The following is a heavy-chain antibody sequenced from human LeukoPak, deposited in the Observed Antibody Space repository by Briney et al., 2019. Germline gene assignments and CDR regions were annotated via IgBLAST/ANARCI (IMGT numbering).Heavy chain of an antibody. D-gene: IGHD2-15*01. J-gene: IGHJ6*02. CDR3: ARAQDIVVVVAAPPYYYYGMDV. V-gene: IGHV3-48*04. Sequence: PGGSLRLSCTVSGFTFSSYSMNWVRQAPGKGLEWVSYISSSSTIYYADSVKGRFTISRDNAKNSLYLQMNSLRAEDTAVYYCARAQDIVVVVAAPPYYYYGMDVWGQGTTVTVSS. CDR1: GFTFSSYS. CDR2: ISSSSTI.